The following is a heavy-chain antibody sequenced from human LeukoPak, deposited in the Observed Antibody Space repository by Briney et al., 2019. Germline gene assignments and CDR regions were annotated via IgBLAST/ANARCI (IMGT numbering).Heavy chain of an antibody. D-gene: IGHD3-22*01. CDR3: ARSGGKDSSGYYLNYYYYMDV. CDR2: IIPIFGTA. V-gene: IGHV1-69*05. J-gene: IGHJ6*03. Sequence: ASVTVSCKASGYTFTSYGINWVRQAPGQGLEWMGGIIPIFGTANYAQKFQGRVTITTDESTSTAYMELSSLRSEDTAVYHCARSGGKDSSGYYLNYYYYMDVWGKGTTVTVSS. CDR1: GYTFTSYG.